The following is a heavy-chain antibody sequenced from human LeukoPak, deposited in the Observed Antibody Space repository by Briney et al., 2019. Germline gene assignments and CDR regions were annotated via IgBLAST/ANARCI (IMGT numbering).Heavy chain of an antibody. CDR2: IKQDGSDK. J-gene: IGHJ6*02. V-gene: IGHV3-7*01. CDR1: GFTFSSYW. D-gene: IGHD6-13*01. CDR3: ARVVAAAGLTDYYYGMDV. Sequence: GGSLRLSCAASGFTFSSYWMSWVRQAPGKGLEWVANIKQDGSDKYYVDSVKGRFTISRDNAKNSLYLQMNSLRAEDTAVYYCARVVAAAGLTDYYYGMDVWGQGTTVTASS.